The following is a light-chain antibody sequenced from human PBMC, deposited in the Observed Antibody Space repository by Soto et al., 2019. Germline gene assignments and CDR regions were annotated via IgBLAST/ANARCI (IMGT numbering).Light chain of an antibody. CDR2: DAS. CDR1: QSINNW. Sequence: DIQMTQSPSTLSASVGDRVTITCRASQSINNWLAWYQQKPGKAPNLLIYDASSLESGVPSRFSGSGSGTEFTLTISCLQPDDFATYYCQQYNTHYTFGQGTKLEIK. J-gene: IGKJ2*01. CDR3: QQYNTHYT. V-gene: IGKV1-5*01.